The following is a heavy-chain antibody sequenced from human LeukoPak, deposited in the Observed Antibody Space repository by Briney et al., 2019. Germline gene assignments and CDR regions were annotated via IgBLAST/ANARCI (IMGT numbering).Heavy chain of an antibody. CDR3: TKYGDDDTPGLN. V-gene: IGHV3-7*02. CDR1: GFSFSSYW. CDR2: IKEDGTDK. D-gene: IGHD4-17*01. J-gene: IGHJ4*02. Sequence: GGSLRLSCAASGFSFSSYWMTWVRQAPGKGLEWVANIKEDGTDKYYVDSVKGRFTISRDNAKNSLYLQMNSLRAEDTAVYYCTKYGDDDTPGLNWGQGTLVTVSS.